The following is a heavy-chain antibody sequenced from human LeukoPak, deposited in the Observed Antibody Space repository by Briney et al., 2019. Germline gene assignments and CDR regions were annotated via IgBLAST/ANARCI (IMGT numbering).Heavy chain of an antibody. CDR2: TYHSGST. D-gene: IGHD4-17*01. Sequence: SGTLSLTCTGSGGSISSRYLWTWVRQPPGEGLEWIGETYHSGSTNYNPSLMSRVTISVDKSKNQFSLKLTSVTAADTAVYYCARRTTVSNLFDYWGQGTLVTVSS. CDR1: GGSISSRYL. CDR3: ARRTTVSNLFDY. J-gene: IGHJ4*02. V-gene: IGHV4-4*02.